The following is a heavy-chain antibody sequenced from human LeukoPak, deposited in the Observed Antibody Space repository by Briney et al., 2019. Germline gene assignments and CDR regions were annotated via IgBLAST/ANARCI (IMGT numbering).Heavy chain of an antibody. CDR1: GGSISSGSYY. V-gene: IGHV4-61*02. Sequence: PSETLSLTCTVSGGSISSGSYYWSWIRQPAGKGLEWVGRIYTSGSTNYNPSLKSRVTISVDTSKNQFSLKLSSVTAADTAVYYCARVYREGATLGIDYWGQGTLVTVSS. CDR2: IYTSGST. J-gene: IGHJ4*02. D-gene: IGHD1-26*01. CDR3: ARVYREGATLGIDY.